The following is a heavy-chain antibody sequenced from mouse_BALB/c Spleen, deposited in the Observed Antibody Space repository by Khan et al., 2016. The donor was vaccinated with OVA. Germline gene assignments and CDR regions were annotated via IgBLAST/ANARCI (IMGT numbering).Heavy chain of an antibody. D-gene: IGHD2-5*01. CDR3: ARLSNS. CDR1: GFTFSSYG. CDR2: TTSGGSYT. Sequence: EVELVESGGDLVKPGGSLKLSCAAPGFTFSSYGMSWFRQTPDKRLEWVATTTSGGSYTYYPDSAKGRFTFSRENAKNSLYLQVTSLKSEDTAMYYCARLSNSWGQGTLVTVTA. V-gene: IGHV5-6*01. J-gene: IGHJ3*01.